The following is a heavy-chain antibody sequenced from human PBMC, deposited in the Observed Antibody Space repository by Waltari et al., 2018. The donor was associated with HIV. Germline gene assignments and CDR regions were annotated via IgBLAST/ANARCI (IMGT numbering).Heavy chain of an antibody. CDR3: ARGRRAPKQQLGPAAWFDP. D-gene: IGHD6-13*01. Sequence: VQLVQSGAEVKKPGASVKVSCKASGYTFTSYDINWVRQATGQGLEWKEWKKPNNGKTGDAQKCQGRVTMTSNTSRSTAYMELRSLRSEDTAVYYCARGRRAPKQQLGPAAWFDPWGQGTLVTVSS. V-gene: IGHV1-8*01. CDR1: GYTFTSYD. CDR2: KKPNNGKT. J-gene: IGHJ5*02.